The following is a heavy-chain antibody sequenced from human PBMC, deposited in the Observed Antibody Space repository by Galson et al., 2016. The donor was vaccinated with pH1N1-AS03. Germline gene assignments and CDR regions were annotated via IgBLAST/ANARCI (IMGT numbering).Heavy chain of an antibody. CDR2: ISNDGRNK. V-gene: IGHV3-30-3*01. CDR1: GFPFSTYA. D-gene: IGHD5-24*01. Sequence: SLRLSCAASGFPFSTYAMHWVRQAPGKGLEWVAVISNDGRNKIYADSVKGRLTISRDCSKNILYLEMNSLRAEDTAVYYCARASRWLQIGFDYWGQGTLVTVSS. CDR3: ARASRWLQIGFDY. J-gene: IGHJ4*02.